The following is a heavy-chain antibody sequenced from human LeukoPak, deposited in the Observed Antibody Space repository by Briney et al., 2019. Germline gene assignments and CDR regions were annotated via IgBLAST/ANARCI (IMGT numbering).Heavy chain of an antibody. CDR3: ARDYCGGDCFPDY. CDR1: GYTFTGYY. Sequence: GASVKVSCKASGYTFTGYYVHWVRQAPGQGLEWMGRINPNSGGTNYAQKFQGRVTMTRDTSISTAYMELSRLRSDDTAVYYCARDYCGGDCFPDYWGQGTLVTVSS. D-gene: IGHD2-21*02. CDR2: INPNSGGT. J-gene: IGHJ4*02. V-gene: IGHV1-2*06.